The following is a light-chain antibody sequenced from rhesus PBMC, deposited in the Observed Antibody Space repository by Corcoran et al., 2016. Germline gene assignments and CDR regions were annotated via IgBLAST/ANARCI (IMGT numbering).Light chain of an antibody. J-gene: IGKJ1*01. CDR2: KAS. CDR3: QQYSSSPWT. V-gene: IGKV1-22*01. CDR1: QSISSW. Sequence: DIQMTQSPSSLSASVGDTVTITCRASQSISSWLAWYQQKPGESPNLLINKASTLQSGVPSRFSGNGAGTDFTLTISSLQSGDFATYCCQQYSSSPWTFGRGTKVEIK.